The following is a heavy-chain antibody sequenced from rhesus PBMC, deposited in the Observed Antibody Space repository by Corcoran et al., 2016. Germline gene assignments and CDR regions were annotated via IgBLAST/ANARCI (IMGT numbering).Heavy chain of an antibody. CDR2: ISYDGSKK. CDR1: GFTFSSYG. D-gene: IGHD1-14*01. J-gene: IGHJ6*01. V-gene: IGHV3-54*02. Sequence: EVQLVESGGGLVQPGGSLRLSCAASGFTFSSYGMHWVRQAPGKGLEWVTVISYDGSKKYYADSVKERFTIARDNFKNRLYLQMNNLKLEDTAVYYCARALHIAGTGGLDSWGQGVVVTVSS. CDR3: ARALHIAGTGGLDS.